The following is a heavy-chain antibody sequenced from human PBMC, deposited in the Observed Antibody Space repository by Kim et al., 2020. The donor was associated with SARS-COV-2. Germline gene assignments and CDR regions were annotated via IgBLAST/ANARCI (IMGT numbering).Heavy chain of an antibody. J-gene: IGHJ6*03. Sequence: GESLKISCKGSGYSFTSYWIGWVRQMPGKGLEWMGIIYPGDSDTTYSPSFQGQVTISADKSISTAYLQWSSLKASDTAMYYCARHRMTLPAPYYMDVWGKGTTVTVSS. CDR3: ARHRMTLPAPYYMDV. CDR1: GYSFTSYW. CDR2: IYPGDSDT. V-gene: IGHV5-51*01. D-gene: IGHD2-2*01.